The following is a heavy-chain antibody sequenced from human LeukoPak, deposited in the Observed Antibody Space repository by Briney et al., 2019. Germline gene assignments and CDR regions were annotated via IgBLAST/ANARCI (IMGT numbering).Heavy chain of an antibody. Sequence: SETLSLTCAVYGGSFSGYYWSWIRQPPGKGLEWIGEINHSGSTNYNPSLKSRVTISVDTSKNQFSLKLSSVTAADTAVYYCARTRRITMVRGPKPRAFDSWGQGTMVTVSS. CDR2: INHSGST. D-gene: IGHD3-10*01. CDR3: ARTRRITMVRGPKPRAFDS. CDR1: GGSFSGYY. J-gene: IGHJ3*02. V-gene: IGHV4-34*01.